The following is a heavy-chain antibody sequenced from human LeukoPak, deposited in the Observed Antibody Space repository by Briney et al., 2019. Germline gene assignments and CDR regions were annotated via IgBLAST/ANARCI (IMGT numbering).Heavy chain of an antibody. CDR3: ARDHLMYGMDV. J-gene: IGHJ6*02. CDR1: GGSISSGGYY. V-gene: IGHV4-30-2*01. D-gene: IGHD3-16*01. CDR2: IYHSGST. Sequence: SETLSLTCTVSGGSISSGGYYWSWIRQPPGKGLEWIGYIYHSGSTYYNPSLKSRVTISVDTSKNQFSLKLSSVTAADTAVYYCARDHLMYGMDVWGQGTTVTVSS.